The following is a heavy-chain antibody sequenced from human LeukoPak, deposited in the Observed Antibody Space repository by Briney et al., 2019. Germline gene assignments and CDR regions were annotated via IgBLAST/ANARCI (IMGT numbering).Heavy chain of an antibody. CDR3: AKDGGLWVSAHWGDS. CDR1: GFTFSSYT. CDR2: ITTSDGNT. J-gene: IGHJ4*02. V-gene: IGHV3-23*01. Sequence: GGSLRLSCAASGFTFSSYTMSWVRQAPGKGLEWVSTITTSDGNTYYADSVKGRFTVSRDDSKNTLFLQMNSLRAEDTAVYYCAKDGGLWVSAHWGDSWGRGTLVTVSS. D-gene: IGHD7-27*01.